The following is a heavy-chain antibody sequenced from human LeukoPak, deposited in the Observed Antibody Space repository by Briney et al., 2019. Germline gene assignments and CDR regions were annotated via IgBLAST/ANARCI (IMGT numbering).Heavy chain of an antibody. J-gene: IGHJ4*02. V-gene: IGHV4-39*01. CDR3: ARQGAYSSGWSGY. CDR1: GGSISSSSYY. CDR2: IYYSGST. Sequence: PSETLSLTCTVSGGSISSSSYYWGWIRQPPGKGLELIRSIYYSGSTYDNPSLKSRVTISVDTSKNQFSLKRSSVTAADTAVYYCARQGAYSSGWSGYWGQGTLVTVSS. D-gene: IGHD6-19*01.